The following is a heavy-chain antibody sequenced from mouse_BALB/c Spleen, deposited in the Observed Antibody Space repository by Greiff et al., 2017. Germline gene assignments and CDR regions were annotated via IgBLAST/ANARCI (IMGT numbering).Heavy chain of an antibody. CDR2: IDPYNGGT. V-gene: IGHV1S135*01. CDR3: TRGDGIDC. D-gene: IGHD2-1*01. Sequence: EVQLVESGPELVKPGASVKVSCKASGYAFTSYNMYWVKQSHGKSLEWIGYIDPYNGGTSYNQKFKGKATLTVDKSTSTAYMHLNSLTSEASAVYYCTRGDGIDCWGQGTLVTVSA. J-gene: IGHJ3*01. CDR1: GYAFTSYN.